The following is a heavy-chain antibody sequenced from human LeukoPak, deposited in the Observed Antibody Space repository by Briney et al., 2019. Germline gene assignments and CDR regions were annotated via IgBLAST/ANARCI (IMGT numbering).Heavy chain of an antibody. CDR3: ARGIAVAGTASGLFDY. Sequence: ASVKVSCKVSGYTFTSYGISWVRQAPGQGLEWMGWISAYNGNTNYAQKLQGRVTMTTDTSTSTASMELRSLRSDDTAVYYCARGIAVAGTASGLFDYWGQGTLVTVSS. CDR2: ISAYNGNT. D-gene: IGHD6-19*01. V-gene: IGHV1-18*01. CDR1: GYTFTSYG. J-gene: IGHJ4*02.